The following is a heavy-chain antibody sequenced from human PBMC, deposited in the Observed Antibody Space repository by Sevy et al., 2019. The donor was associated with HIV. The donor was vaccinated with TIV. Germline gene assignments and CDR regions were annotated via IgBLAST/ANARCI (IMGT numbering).Heavy chain of an antibody. V-gene: IGHV1-69*13. D-gene: IGHD2-21*02. CDR1: GGTFRSYI. CDR2: IITSAGKV. J-gene: IGHJ4*02. CDR3: SRVYSCGGACYYFDY. Sequence: ASVKVSCRTIGGTFRSYIIAWMRQAPGQGLDGMGGIITSAGKVNYAQKFRGRVTITGDDSTSTTYMEMSSLRSEDTAIYYCSRVYSCGGACYYFDYWGQGTLVTVSS.